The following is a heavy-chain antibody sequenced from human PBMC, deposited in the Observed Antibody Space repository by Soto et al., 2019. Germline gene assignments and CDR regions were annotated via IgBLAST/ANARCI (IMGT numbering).Heavy chain of an antibody. CDR1: GYTFTSYA. V-gene: IGHV1-3*01. D-gene: IGHD1-7*01. CDR2: INACNGNT. Sequence: XSVKVSCKASGYTFTSYAVHWGRQAPGQRLEWMGWINACNGNTKYSQKFQGRVTITRDTSTSTAYMELSSLRSEDTAVYYCASTRNNWNYYILDSWGQGTLFT. CDR3: ASTRNNWNYYILDS. J-gene: IGHJ4*02.